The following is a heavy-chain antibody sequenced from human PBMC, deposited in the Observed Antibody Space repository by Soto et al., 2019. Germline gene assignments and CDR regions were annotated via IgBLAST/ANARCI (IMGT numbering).Heavy chain of an antibody. CDR3: VRDGNKFGNWFDP. D-gene: IGHD2-15*01. Sequence: GGSLRLSCEGSGFTFDSYSMNWIRQAPGKGLEWVSSISGGSDYIYYADSVRGRFTISRDNSQKSLYLQMNSLRDEDTAIYYCVRDGNKFGNWFDPWRQGTLVTVSS. V-gene: IGHV3-21*01. CDR1: GFTFDSYS. CDR2: ISGGSDYI. J-gene: IGHJ5*02.